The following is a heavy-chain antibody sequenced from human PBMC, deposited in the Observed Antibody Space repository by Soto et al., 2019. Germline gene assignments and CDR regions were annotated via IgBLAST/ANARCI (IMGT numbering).Heavy chain of an antibody. D-gene: IGHD1-1*01. J-gene: IGHJ6*02. V-gene: IGHV3-11*01. CDR3: ARVMRRWNDGKGPFHYYGMDV. CDR2: ISSSGSTI. CDR1: GFTFSDYY. Sequence: PGGSLRLSCAASGFTFSDYYMSWIRQAPGKGLEWVSYISSSGSTIYYADSVKGRFTISRDNAKNSLYLQMNSLRAEDTAVYYCARVMRRWNDGKGPFHYYGMDVWGQGTTVTVSS.